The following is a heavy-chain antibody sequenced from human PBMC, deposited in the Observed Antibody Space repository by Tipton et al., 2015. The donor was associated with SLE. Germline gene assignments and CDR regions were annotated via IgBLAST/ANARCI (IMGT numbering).Heavy chain of an antibody. Sequence: TLSLTCSVSGDSMSSSSHYWGWIRQSPGKGLEWIGSIYYSGSTYYNPSLKSRVTIFVDTSKNQFSLKLSSVTAADTAVYYCAKQEPRMIRGYWCFDLWGRGTLVSVSS. CDR2: IYYSGST. D-gene: IGHD3-10*01. CDR1: GDSMSSSSHY. CDR3: AKQEPRMIRGYWCFDL. J-gene: IGHJ2*01. V-gene: IGHV4-39*01.